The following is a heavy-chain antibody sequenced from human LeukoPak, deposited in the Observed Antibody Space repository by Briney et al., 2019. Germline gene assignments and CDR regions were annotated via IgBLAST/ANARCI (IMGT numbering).Heavy chain of an antibody. CDR3: ARDSAWGSV. Sequence: TGGSLRLSCAASGFTFSSYEMNWVRQAPGKGLEWVSGINWNGGSTGYADSVKGRFTISRDNAQNSLYLQMNSLRAEDTALYYCARDSAWGSVWGQGTLVTVSS. CDR1: GFTFSSYE. D-gene: IGHD7-27*01. CDR2: INWNGGST. V-gene: IGHV3-20*04. J-gene: IGHJ4*02.